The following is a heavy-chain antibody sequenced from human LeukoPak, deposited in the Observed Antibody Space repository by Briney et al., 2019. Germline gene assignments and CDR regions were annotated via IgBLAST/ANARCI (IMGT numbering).Heavy chain of an antibody. J-gene: IGHJ4*02. V-gene: IGHV3-64*04. CDR3: ARDNYYSSSWYSVDY. D-gene: IGHD6-13*01. CDR1: GFTFSSYG. CDR2: ISSNGGST. Sequence: GGSLRLSCSASGFTFSSYGMHWVRQAPGKGLEYVSAISSNGGSTYYADSVKGRFTISRDNSKNALYLQMNSLRAEDTAVYYCARDNYYSSSWYSVDYWGQGTLVTVSS.